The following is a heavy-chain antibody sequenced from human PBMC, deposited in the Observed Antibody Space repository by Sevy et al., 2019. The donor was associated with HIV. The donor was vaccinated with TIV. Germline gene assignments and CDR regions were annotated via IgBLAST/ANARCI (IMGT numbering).Heavy chain of an antibody. CDR2: INQGGNQK. J-gene: IGHJ4*02. CDR3: ARGPSGAATGRFDS. V-gene: IGHV3-7*01. CDR1: GFTFSSYW. Sequence: GGCLRLSCAASGFTFSSYWINWVRQAPGEGLEWVANINQGGNQKHYMDSVKGRFTISRDNAENAVYLQMNSLRVEDTAVYYCARGPSGAATGRFDSWGQGTLVTVSS. D-gene: IGHD6-13*01.